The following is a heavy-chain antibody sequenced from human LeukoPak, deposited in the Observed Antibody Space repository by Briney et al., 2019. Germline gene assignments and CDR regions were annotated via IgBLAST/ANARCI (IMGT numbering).Heavy chain of an antibody. D-gene: IGHD5-24*01. V-gene: IGHV5-51*01. CDR2: IYPGDSDT. CDR1: GYSFTSYW. Sequence: GESLKISCKGSGYSFTSYWIGWVRQMPGKGLGWMGIIYPGDSDTRYSPSFEGQVTISADKSINTAYLQWSSLKASDTAIYYCARLETRHNWFDPWGQGTLVTVSS. J-gene: IGHJ5*02. CDR3: ARLETRHNWFDP.